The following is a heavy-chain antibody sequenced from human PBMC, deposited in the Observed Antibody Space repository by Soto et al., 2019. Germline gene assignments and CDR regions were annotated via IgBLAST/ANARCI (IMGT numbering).Heavy chain of an antibody. CDR2: INPSGGST. D-gene: IGHD1-7*01. V-gene: IGHV1-46*01. Sequence: ASVKVCCKASGYTFTSYYMDWVRQAPGQGLEWMGIINPSGGSTSYAQKFQGRVTMTRDTSTSTVYMELSSLRSEDTAVYYCAAGITGTTPYFDYWGQGTLVTVS. CDR1: GYTFTSYY. CDR3: AAGITGTTPYFDY. J-gene: IGHJ4*02.